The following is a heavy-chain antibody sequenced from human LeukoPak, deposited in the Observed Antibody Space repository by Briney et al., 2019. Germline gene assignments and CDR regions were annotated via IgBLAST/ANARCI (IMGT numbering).Heavy chain of an antibody. Sequence: GSSVKVSCKASGGTFSSYGISWVRQAPGQGPEWMGGIIPIFGTANYAQKFQGRVTMTEDTSTDTAYMELSRLRSDDTAVYYCARDHYYGSGSSLYWGQGTLVTVSS. CDR3: ARDHYYGSGSSLY. D-gene: IGHD3-10*01. CDR1: GGTFSSYG. CDR2: IIPIFGTA. V-gene: IGHV1-69*06. J-gene: IGHJ4*02.